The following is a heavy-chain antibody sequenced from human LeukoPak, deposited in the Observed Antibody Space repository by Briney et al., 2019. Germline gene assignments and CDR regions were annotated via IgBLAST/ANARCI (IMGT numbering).Heavy chain of an antibody. J-gene: IGHJ4*02. D-gene: IGHD6-19*01. V-gene: IGHV2-5*02. CDR3: AHRLADSSGWYLSEFDY. CDR1: GFSLSTGGVG. Sequence: SGPTLFHPTRTLTLTFTFSGFSLSTGGVGVGWIRQPPGKALEWLTLSYWDDDKRYSPSRKSRHTITKDNSKKQGGGTTTKMEPVDTATYYCAHRLADSSGWYLSEFDYWGQGTLVTVSS. CDR2: SYWDDDK.